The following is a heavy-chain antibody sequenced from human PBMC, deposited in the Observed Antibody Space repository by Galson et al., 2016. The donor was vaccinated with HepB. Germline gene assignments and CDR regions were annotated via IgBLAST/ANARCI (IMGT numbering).Heavy chain of an antibody. V-gene: IGHV3-30-3*01. CDR2: ISYDGSNK. D-gene: IGHD3-22*01. CDR1: GFTFRKYA. Sequence: SLRLSCAASGFTFRKYAMHWVRQAPGQGLEWVAVISYDGSNKYYADYVKGRLTISRTNSKNTLSLHMNSLGAEDTAVYYCEGDSYVYESSGYFQYWGQGSLVTVSS. CDR3: EGDSYVYESSGYFQY. J-gene: IGHJ1*01.